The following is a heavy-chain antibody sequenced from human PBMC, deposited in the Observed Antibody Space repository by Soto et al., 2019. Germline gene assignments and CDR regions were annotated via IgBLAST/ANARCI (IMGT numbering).Heavy chain of an antibody. CDR3: AVALGIETILYSGLDV. D-gene: IGHD7-27*01. Sequence: QVQLVQWGAGVKKPGSSVTVSCTASGGTFDNYAISWVRQAPGQGLEWMGGIIPAFGTTNFVDQLKGRVTLTADDSTTTAYMELSSLISDDTAIYYCAVALGIETILYSGLDVWGQGPRVPAPS. CDR1: GGTFDNYA. CDR2: IIPAFGTT. J-gene: IGHJ6*02. V-gene: IGHV1-69*01.